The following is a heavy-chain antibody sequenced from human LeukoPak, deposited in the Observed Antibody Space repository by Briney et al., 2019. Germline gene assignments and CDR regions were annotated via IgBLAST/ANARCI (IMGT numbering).Heavy chain of an antibody. CDR2: ITSSGDAT. CDR1: GFTFNIYS. Sequence: GGSLRLSCVASGFTFNIYSMSWVRQAPGKGLEWVSSITSSGDATFYADSVKDHFTISRDNSRSTLYLQMSRLRVEDTAVYYCAKDRPNYYESNGHYYRLNGDSWGQGTLVTVSS. J-gene: IGHJ5*01. V-gene: IGHV3-23*01. D-gene: IGHD3-22*01. CDR3: AKDRPNYYESNGHYYRLNGDS.